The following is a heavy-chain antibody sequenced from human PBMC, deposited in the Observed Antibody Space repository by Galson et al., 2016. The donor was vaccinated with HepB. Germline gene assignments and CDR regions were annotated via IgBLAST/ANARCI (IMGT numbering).Heavy chain of an antibody. CDR3: AKDYSGYGWGIGYYYYAVDV. J-gene: IGHJ6*02. V-gene: IGHV3-30*18. D-gene: IGHD5-12*01. CDR2: ISYEGSHK. Sequence: SLRLSCAASGFSFNTYGMHWVRQAPGKGLEWVAVISYEGSHKYYADSVKGRITISRDNSKNTLYLQMNSLRAEDTAVYYCAKDYSGYGWGIGYYYYAVDVWGQGTTVTVSS. CDR1: GFSFNTYG.